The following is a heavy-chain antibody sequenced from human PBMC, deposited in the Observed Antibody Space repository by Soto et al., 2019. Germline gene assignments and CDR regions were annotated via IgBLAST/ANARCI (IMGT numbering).Heavy chain of an antibody. D-gene: IGHD2-8*01. CDR1: GFTFSSYG. V-gene: IGHV3-30*18. CDR3: AKDIVLNYGMDV. J-gene: IGHJ6*02. Sequence: GGSLRLSCAASGFTFSSYGMHWVRQAPGKGLEWVAVISYDGSNKYYADSVKGRFTISRDNSKNTLYLQMNSLRAEDTAVYYCAKDIVLNYGMDVWGQGTTVTVSS. CDR2: ISYDGSNK.